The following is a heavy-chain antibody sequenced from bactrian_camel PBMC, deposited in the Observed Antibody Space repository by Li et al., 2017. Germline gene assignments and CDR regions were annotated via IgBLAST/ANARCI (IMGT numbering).Heavy chain of an antibody. D-gene: IGHD6*01. CDR1: GYTYSPYC. CDR3: ATDARAGACGFNT. CDR2: ISSNGRT. Sequence: HVQLVESGGGSVQAGGSLRVSCIYSGYTYSPYCLGWFRQAAGKEREGVATISSNGRTCYADSVKGRFTISKDYAKNTLRLQMISLKPEDTAMYYCATDARAGACGFNTWGRGTQVTVS. J-gene: IGHJ4*01. V-gene: IGHV3S1*01.